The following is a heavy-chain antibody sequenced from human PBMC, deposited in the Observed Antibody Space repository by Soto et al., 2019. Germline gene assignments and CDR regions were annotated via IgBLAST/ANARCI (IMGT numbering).Heavy chain of an antibody. J-gene: IGHJ4*02. CDR3: VRQVGDYYFDQ. CDR1: GGSMRRTNYY. Sequence: QLHLPESGPGLAKASETLSLTCTVSGGSMRRTNYYWGWIREPPGKGLEWIGNVFFNGITFYKPSLESRVSISVDTSKSQFSLRLNSVTAADTAVYYCVRQVGDYYFDQWGQGTLVTVAA. D-gene: IGHD4-17*01. CDR2: VFFNGIT. V-gene: IGHV4-39*01.